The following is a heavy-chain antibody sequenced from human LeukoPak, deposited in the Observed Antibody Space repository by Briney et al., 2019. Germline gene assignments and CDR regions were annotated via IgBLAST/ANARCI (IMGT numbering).Heavy chain of an antibody. CDR1: GGSIISNDYY. Sequence: SETLSLTCTVSGGSIISNDYYWGWIRQPPGKGLEWIGTIYYSGSTYYNPTLKSRITISVDTSKNQFSLKLSSVTAADTAVYYCARQGAAGSFDYWGQGTLVTVSS. D-gene: IGHD6-13*01. CDR2: IYYSGST. V-gene: IGHV4-39*01. CDR3: ARQGAAGSFDY. J-gene: IGHJ4*02.